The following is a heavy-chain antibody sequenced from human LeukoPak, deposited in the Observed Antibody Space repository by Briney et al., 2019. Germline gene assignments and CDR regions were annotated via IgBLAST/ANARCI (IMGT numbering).Heavy chain of an antibody. J-gene: IGHJ4*02. D-gene: IGHD1-1*01. CDR3: ARVEYRQTFDY. CDR2: IYYSGST. V-gene: IGHV4-59*01. CDR1: GGSISSYY. Sequence: SETLSLTCTVSGGSISSYYWSWIRQPPGKGLEWIGYIYYSGSTNYNPSLKSRVTISVDTSKNQFSLKLSSVTAADTAVYYCARVEYRQTFDYWGQGTLVTVSS.